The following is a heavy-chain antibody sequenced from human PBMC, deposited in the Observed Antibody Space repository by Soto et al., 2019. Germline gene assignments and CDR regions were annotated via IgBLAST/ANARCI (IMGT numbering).Heavy chain of an antibody. Sequence: SVKVSCKASGGTFSIYAISWVRQAPGQGLEWMGGIIPIFGTANYAQKFQGRVTITADESTSTAYMELSSLRSGDTAVYYCARGNYYDSSGYQDYYGMDVWGQGTTVTVSS. V-gene: IGHV1-69*13. D-gene: IGHD3-22*01. CDR1: GGTFSIYA. CDR3: ARGNYYDSSGYQDYYGMDV. J-gene: IGHJ6*02. CDR2: IIPIFGTA.